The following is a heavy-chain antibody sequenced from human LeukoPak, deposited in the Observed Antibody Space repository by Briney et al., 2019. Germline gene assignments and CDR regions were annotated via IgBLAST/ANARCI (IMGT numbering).Heavy chain of an antibody. D-gene: IGHD3-22*01. CDR2: IHSSGST. V-gene: IGHV4-61*10. CDR3: ARVTGYMIEDYFDY. CDR1: GGSISSGSYC. Sequence: PSETLSLTCTVSGGSISSGSYCWSWIRQPAGKGPEWIGHIHSSGSTNYDSSLRSRVTISVDTSKNQFSLKLRSVTAADTAVHYCARVTGYMIEDYFDYWGQGTLVTVSS. J-gene: IGHJ4*02.